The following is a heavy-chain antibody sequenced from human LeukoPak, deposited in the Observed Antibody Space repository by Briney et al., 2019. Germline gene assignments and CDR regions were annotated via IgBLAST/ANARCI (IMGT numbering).Heavy chain of an antibody. CDR3: AREPMIVVVGRHFDY. D-gene: IGHD3-22*01. CDR2: IIPILGIA. CDR1: GGTFSSYA. V-gene: IGHV1-69*04. Sequence: GASVKVSCKASGGTFSSYAISWVRQAPGQGLEWMGRIIPILGIANYAQKFQGRVTITADKSTSTAYMELSSLRSEDTAVYYCAREPMIVVVGRHFDYWGQGTLVTVSS. J-gene: IGHJ4*02.